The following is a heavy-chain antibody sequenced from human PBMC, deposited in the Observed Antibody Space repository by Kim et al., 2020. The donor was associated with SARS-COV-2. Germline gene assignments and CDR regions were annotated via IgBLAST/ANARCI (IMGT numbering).Heavy chain of an antibody. Sequence: SETLSLTCAVSGGSISSSNWWSWVRQPPGKGLEWIGEIYHSGSTNYNPSLKSRVTISVDKSKNQFYLKLSSVTAADTAVYYCARVEGTAARPDFDYWGQGTLVTVSS. CDR3: ARVEGTAARPDFDY. J-gene: IGHJ4*02. CDR1: GGSISSSNW. CDR2: IYHSGST. D-gene: IGHD6-6*01. V-gene: IGHV4-4*02.